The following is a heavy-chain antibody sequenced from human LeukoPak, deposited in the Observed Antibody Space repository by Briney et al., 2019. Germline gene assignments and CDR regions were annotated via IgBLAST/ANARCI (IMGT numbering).Heavy chain of an antibody. Sequence: GGSLRLSCAASGFTFSSYWMSWVRQAPGKGLEWVANIKQDGSEKYYVDSVKGRFTISRDNAKNSLYLQMNSLRAEDTAVYYCASRASSGWYYYYYYMDVWGRGTTVTVSS. CDR3: ASRASSGWYYYYYYMDV. CDR2: IKQDGSEK. J-gene: IGHJ6*03. D-gene: IGHD6-19*01. CDR1: GFTFSSYW. V-gene: IGHV3-7*01.